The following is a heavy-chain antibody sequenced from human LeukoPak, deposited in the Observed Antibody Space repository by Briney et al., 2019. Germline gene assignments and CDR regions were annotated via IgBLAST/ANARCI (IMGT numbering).Heavy chain of an antibody. V-gene: IGHV1-69*06. D-gene: IGHD4-17*01. J-gene: IGHJ4*02. CDR3: ARIEGDYGVFVY. CDR1: GGTFNTYA. Sequence: SVKVSCKASGGTFNTYAINWVRHAPEQGLEWMGRIIPAFGTPKYAQKFQGRVTITADRSTSTAYMELSSLKPDDRAIFYCARIEGDYGVFVYWGQGTLVTVSS. CDR2: IIPAFGTP.